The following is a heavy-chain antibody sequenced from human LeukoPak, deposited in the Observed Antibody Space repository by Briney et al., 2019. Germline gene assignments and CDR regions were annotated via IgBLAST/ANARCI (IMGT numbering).Heavy chain of an antibody. D-gene: IGHD3-9*01. CDR1: GGTFSSYA. V-gene: IGHV1-8*02. J-gene: IGHJ2*01. Sequence: ASVKVSCKASGGTFSSYAISWVRQAPGQGLEWMGWMNPNSGNTGYAQKFQGRVTMTRNTSISTAYMELSSLRSEDTAVYYCARGYYDILTGYAYWYFDLWGRGTLVTVPS. CDR2: MNPNSGNT. CDR3: ARGYYDILTGYAYWYFDL.